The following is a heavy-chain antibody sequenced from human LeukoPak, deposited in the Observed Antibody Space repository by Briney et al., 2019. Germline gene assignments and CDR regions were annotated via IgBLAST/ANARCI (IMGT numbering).Heavy chain of an antibody. Sequence: GGSLRLSCAASGFTFSSYEMNWVRQAPGKGLEWLSYISSSSSPIYYADSVKGRFTISRDNAKNSLYLQMNSLRDEDTAVYYCARDVSAAAAPWYFDFWGQGTLVTVSS. CDR3: ARDVSAAAAPWYFDF. J-gene: IGHJ4*02. V-gene: IGHV3-48*02. CDR1: GFTFSSYE. CDR2: ISSSSSPI. D-gene: IGHD6-13*01.